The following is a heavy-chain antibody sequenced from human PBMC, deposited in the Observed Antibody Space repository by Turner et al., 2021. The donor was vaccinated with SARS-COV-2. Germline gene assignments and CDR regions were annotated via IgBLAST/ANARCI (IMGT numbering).Heavy chain of an antibody. CDR1: GFTFSSYS. Sequence: EVQLVESGGGLVKLGGSLRLSCAASGFTFSSYSMNWVRQAPGKGLEWVSSISSRISYIYYADSVKGRFTICRDNAKNSLYLQMNSLRAEDTAVYYCARDYYDFWSGKSFKHASFDYWGQGTLVTVSS. V-gene: IGHV3-21*01. CDR2: ISSRISYI. J-gene: IGHJ4*02. D-gene: IGHD3-3*01. CDR3: ARDYYDFWSGKSFKHASFDY.